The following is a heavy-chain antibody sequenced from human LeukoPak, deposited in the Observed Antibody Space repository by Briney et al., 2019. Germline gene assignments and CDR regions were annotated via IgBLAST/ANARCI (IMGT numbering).Heavy chain of an antibody. CDR2: ISYDGSNK. D-gene: IGHD3-3*01. V-gene: IGHV3-30-3*01. CDR1: GFTFSSYA. J-gene: IGHJ1*01. CDR3: ASGYDFWSGYYPSAEYFQH. Sequence: GRSLRLSCAASGFTFSSYAMHWVRQAPGKGLEWVAVISYDGSNKYYADSVKGRFTISRDNSKNTLYLQMNSLRAEDTAVYYCASGYDFWSGYYPSAEYFQHWGQGTLVTVS.